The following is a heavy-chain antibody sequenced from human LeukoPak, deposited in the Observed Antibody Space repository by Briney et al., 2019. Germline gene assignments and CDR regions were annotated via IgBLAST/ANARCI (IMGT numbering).Heavy chain of an antibody. Sequence: PSETLSLTCTVSGGSISSYYWSWIRQPPGKGLEWIGYIYYSGSTNYNPSLKGRVTISVDTSKNQFSLKLSSVTAADTAVYYCARVKTSGEIDYWGQGTLVTVSS. V-gene: IGHV4-59*01. J-gene: IGHJ4*02. CDR3: ARVKTSGEIDY. D-gene: IGHD5-12*01. CDR1: GGSISSYY. CDR2: IYYSGST.